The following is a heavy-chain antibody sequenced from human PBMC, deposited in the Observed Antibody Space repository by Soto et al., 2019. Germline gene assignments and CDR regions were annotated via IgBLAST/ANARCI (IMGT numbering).Heavy chain of an antibody. J-gene: IGHJ6*02. Sequence: QVQLVQSGAEVKKPGSSVKVSCKASGGTFSRYSITWVRQAPGHGLEWIGRIIPIFGIESYAQKCQGRVTITADESTSTAYMELSRLRSDDTAAYYCAREDRDRETGLVPAAIDGMDVWGQGTTVTVSS. V-gene: IGHV1-69*08. CDR1: GGTFSRYS. D-gene: IGHD2-2*01. CDR2: IIPIFGIE. CDR3: AREDRDRETGLVPAAIDGMDV.